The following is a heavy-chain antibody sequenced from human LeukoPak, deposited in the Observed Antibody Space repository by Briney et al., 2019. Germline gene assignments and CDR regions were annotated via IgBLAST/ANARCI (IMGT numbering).Heavy chain of an antibody. D-gene: IGHD2-8*02. CDR3: AAQPCSGGVCYLDY. CDR1: GFTFSSYA. J-gene: IGHJ4*02. CDR2: ISYHARDQ. V-gene: IGHV3-30*04. Sequence: GRSLRHSCAASGFTFSSYAMHWVRQAPGKGLEWVTVISYHARDQFYADSAKGRFTVSRDNSKNTLYLQMNSLRAEDSAVYYCAAQPCSGGVCYLDYWGQGTLVTVSS.